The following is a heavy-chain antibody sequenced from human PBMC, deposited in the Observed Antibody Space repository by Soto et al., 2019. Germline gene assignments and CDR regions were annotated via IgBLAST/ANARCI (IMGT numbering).Heavy chain of an antibody. D-gene: IGHD1-1*01. CDR2: LNAGNDNT. V-gene: IGHV1-3*01. J-gene: IGHJ6*04. CDR1: GYTFTTYV. CDR3: AKVEQHYCGLHA. Sequence: ASVKVSCKASGYTFTTYVMHWVRQAPGQRLEWMGWLNAGNDNTEYSQKLQGRVTITRDTSASTVYMELSSLSSEDTAVYYCAKVEQHYCGLHAWAKGPTSTVS.